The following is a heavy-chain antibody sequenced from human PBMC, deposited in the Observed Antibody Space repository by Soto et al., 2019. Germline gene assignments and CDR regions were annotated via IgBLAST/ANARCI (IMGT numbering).Heavy chain of an antibody. CDR2: ISGSGKTI. V-gene: IGHV3-11*01. CDR1: GFTFSDYH. CDR3: ARDLYDFWSGVGFDP. J-gene: IGHJ5*02. Sequence: QVQLVQSGGGSVKAGGSLRLSCVASGFTFSDYHMTWIRQAPGRGLEWVSYISGSGKTIYYADSVKGRFTISRDNANNSLYLQMNTLRAGDTAVYYCARDLYDFWSGVGFDPWGQGTLVSVSS. D-gene: IGHD3-3*01.